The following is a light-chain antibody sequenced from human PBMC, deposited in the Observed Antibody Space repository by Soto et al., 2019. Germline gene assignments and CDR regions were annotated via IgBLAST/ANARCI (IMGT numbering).Light chain of an antibody. V-gene: IGKV1-5*01. CDR3: QHQTA. CDR1: QSVDRY. CDR2: DAS. J-gene: IGKJ1*01. Sequence: GYRVSVPCRASQSVDRYLAWYQQKPGKAPHLLIYDASSLESGVPSRFSGSGSGTEFTLTISSLQPDDFATYYCQHQTAFGQGTKVDIK.